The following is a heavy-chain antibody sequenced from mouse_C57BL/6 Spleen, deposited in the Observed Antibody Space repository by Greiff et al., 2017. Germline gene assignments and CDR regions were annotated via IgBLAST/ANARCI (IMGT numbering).Heavy chain of an antibody. V-gene: IGHV1-18*01. CDR3: ARFPYYYGSSYGYFDV. CDR1: GYTFTDYN. Sequence: EVQLQQSGPELVKPGASVKIPCKASGYTFTDYNMDWVKQSHGKSLEWIGDINPNNGGTIYNQKFKGKATLTVDKSSSTAYMELRSLTSEDTAVYYCARFPYYYGSSYGYFDVWGTGTTVTVSS. J-gene: IGHJ1*03. CDR2: INPNNGGT. D-gene: IGHD1-1*01.